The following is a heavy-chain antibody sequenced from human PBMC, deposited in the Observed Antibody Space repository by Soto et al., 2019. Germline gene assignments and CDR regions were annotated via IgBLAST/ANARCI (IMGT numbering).Heavy chain of an antibody. CDR2: ISWDGGST. D-gene: IGHD5-18*01. V-gene: IGHV3-43D*04. CDR1: GFTFDDYA. CDR3: AKDQTATNPYYYGMDV. J-gene: IGHJ6*02. Sequence: LRLSCAASGFTFDDYAMHWVRQAPGKGLEWVSLISWDGGSTYYADSVKGRFTISRDNSKNSLYLQMNSLRAEDTALYYCAKDQTATNPYYYGMDVWGQGTTVTVS.